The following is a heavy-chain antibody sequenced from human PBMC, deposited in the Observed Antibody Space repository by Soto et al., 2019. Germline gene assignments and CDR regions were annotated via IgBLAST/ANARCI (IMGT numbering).Heavy chain of an antibody. Sequence: PGGSLRLCCATSGFTFSNAWMAWVRQAPGKGPEWVGRIKSIADGGTTNYAAPVKGRFSISRHDSENTLYLQMNSLRVEDIGIYYCHTPHGRNAFDIWGPGTVVTVSS. CDR2: IKSIADGGTT. CDR1: GFTFSNAW. CDR3: HTPHGRNAFDI. J-gene: IGHJ3*02. D-gene: IGHD2-8*01. V-gene: IGHV3-15*01.